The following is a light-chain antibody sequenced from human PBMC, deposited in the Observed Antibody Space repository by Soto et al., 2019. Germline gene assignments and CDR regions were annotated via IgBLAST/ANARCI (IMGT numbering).Light chain of an antibody. Sequence: QSVLTQPASVSGSPGQSITISCTGTSSDVGGYNYVSWYQQHPGKAPKFMIYDVSNRPSGVSNRFSGSKSGNTASLTISGLQAEDGADYYCSSYTPTNTRQIVFGTGTKLTVL. CDR3: SSYTPTNTRQIV. J-gene: IGLJ1*01. V-gene: IGLV2-14*01. CDR2: DVS. CDR1: SSDVGGYNY.